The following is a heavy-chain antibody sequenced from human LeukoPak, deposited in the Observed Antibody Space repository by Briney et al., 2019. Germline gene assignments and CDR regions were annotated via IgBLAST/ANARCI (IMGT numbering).Heavy chain of an antibody. D-gene: IGHD3-3*01. V-gene: IGHV1-2*02. CDR2: INPNSGGT. CDR3: ARAPITIFGVVPPPDY. J-gene: IGHJ4*02. CDR1: GYTFTGYY. Sequence: VKVSCKASGYTFTGYYMHWVRQAPGQGLEWMGWINPNSGGTNYAQKFQGRVTMTRDTSISTAYMERSGLRSDDTAVYYCARAPITIFGVVPPPDYWGQGTLVTVSS.